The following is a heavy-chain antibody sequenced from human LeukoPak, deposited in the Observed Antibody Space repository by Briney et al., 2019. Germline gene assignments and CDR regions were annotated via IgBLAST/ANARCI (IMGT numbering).Heavy chain of an antibody. CDR1: GGSISSGGYS. V-gene: IGHV4-30-4*07. Sequence: SQTLSLTCAVSGGSISSGGYSWSWIRQPPGKGLEWIGYFYYRGGTFYNPSRKSRVTISADTSKNQFSLKLSSVTAADTAVYYCARVDYSSGYFADYWGQGTLVTVSS. D-gene: IGHD3-22*01. CDR2: FYYRGGT. J-gene: IGHJ4*02. CDR3: ARVDYSSGYFADY.